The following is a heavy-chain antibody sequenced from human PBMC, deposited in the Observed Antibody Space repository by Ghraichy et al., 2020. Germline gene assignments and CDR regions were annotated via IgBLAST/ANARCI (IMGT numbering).Heavy chain of an antibody. J-gene: IGHJ4*02. V-gene: IGHV3-30*02. CDR1: GFTFSLYG. Sequence: GGSLRLSCAASGFTFSLYGMHWVRQAPGKGLEWVAYMRYDESKKYHLDSAKGRFTISRDNSKNTLYLQMNSLRAEDTAVYYCAKDRGYSGYDLWGQGTLVTVSS. CDR2: MRYDESKK. CDR3: AKDRGYSGYDL. D-gene: IGHD5-12*01.